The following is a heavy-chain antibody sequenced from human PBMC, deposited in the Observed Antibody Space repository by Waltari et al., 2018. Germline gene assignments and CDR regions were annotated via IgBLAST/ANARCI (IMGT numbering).Heavy chain of an antibody. CDR2: IYHSGST. V-gene: IGHV4-38-2*01. D-gene: IGHD6-13*01. Sequence: QVQLQESGPGLVKPSETLSLTCAVSGYSISSGYYWGWIRQPPGKGLEWIGSIYHSGSTYYNPALKSRVTISVDTSKNQFSLKLSSVTAADTAVYYCARVVAAAGYYYYYYMDVWGKGTTVTVSS. CDR3: ARVVAAAGYYYYYYMDV. CDR1: GYSISSGYY. J-gene: IGHJ6*03.